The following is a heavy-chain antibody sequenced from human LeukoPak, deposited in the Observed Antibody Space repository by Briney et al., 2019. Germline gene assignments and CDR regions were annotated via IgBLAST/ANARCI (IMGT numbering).Heavy chain of an antibody. V-gene: IGHV3-7*01. D-gene: IGHD3-22*01. CDR3: ARDKSYYDSSGFDY. CDR2: IKQDGSEK. Sequence: PGVSLRLSCAASGFTFSSYWMSWVRQAPGKGLEWVANIKQDGSEKYYVDSVKGRFTISRDNAKNSLYLQMNSLRAEDTAVFYCARDKSYYDSSGFDYWGQGTLVTVSS. CDR1: GFTFSSYW. J-gene: IGHJ4*02.